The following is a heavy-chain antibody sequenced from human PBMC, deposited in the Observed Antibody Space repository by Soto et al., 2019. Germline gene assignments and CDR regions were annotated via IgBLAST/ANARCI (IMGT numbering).Heavy chain of an antibody. D-gene: IGHD3-9*01. CDR1: GGSVSSGSYY. CDR2: IYYSGST. V-gene: IGHV4-61*01. CDR3: AASGDYDILTGYYMXFXH. Sequence: PSETLSLTCTVSGGSVSSGSYYWSWIRQPPGKGLEWIGYIYYSGSTNYKPSLKSRVTISVDTSKKQFSLKLSSVTAADTAVFYCAASGDYDILTGYYMXFXHWGQGTLVTVS. J-gene: IGHJ1*01.